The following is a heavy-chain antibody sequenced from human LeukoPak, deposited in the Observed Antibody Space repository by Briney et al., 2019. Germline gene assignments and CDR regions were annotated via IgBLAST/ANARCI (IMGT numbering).Heavy chain of an antibody. J-gene: IGHJ4*02. CDR2: IYSGGST. D-gene: IGHD7-27*01. CDR1: GFTVSSNY. V-gene: IGHV3-53*01. Sequence: GGSLRLSCAASGFTVSSNYMSWLRQAPGKGVEGVSVIYSGGSTYYADSVKGRFTISRDNSKNTLYLQMNSLRAEDTAVYYCARRLPTAWGADYWGQGTLVTVSS. CDR3: ARRLPTAWGADY.